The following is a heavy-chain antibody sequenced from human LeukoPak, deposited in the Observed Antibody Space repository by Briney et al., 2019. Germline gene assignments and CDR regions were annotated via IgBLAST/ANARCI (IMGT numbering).Heavy chain of an antibody. Sequence: GGSLRLSCAASGSTFSTYGMHWVRQAPGKGLEWVAVIWYDGSNKYYADSVKGRFTISRDNSKNTLYLQMNSLRAEDTAVYYCARDRVGATDYFDYWGPGTLVTVSS. CDR3: ARDRVGATDYFDY. CDR1: GSTFSTYG. V-gene: IGHV3-33*01. CDR2: IWYDGSNK. D-gene: IGHD1-26*01. J-gene: IGHJ4*02.